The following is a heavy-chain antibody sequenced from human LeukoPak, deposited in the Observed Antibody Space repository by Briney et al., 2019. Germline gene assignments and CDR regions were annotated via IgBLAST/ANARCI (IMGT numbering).Heavy chain of an antibody. Sequence: PGKSLRLSCAASGFTFSGYPIHWVRQAPGKGLEWVAVTSSDLNVKLYADSVKGRFTISRDNSRSTLYLQMNSLRPEDTAIYYCAREGYYGSGSPPSLYLDYWGQGTLVTVSS. CDR1: GFTFSGYP. D-gene: IGHD3-10*01. V-gene: IGHV3-30-3*01. CDR3: AREGYYGSGSPPSLYLDY. CDR2: TSSDLNVK. J-gene: IGHJ4*02.